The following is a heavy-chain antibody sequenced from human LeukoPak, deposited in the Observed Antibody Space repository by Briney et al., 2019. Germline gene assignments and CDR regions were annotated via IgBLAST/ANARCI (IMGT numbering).Heavy chain of an antibody. J-gene: IGHJ5*02. Sequence: SETLSLTCTVSGGSVISGHYCWGWVRQPPGKELEWIASVHFNGQTYSNPSLSGRVTMSIDTSKNQFSLKLTSLTAADTAVYYCAKLPTGFPNWFDHWGQGTPVTVSS. CDR1: GGSVISGHYC. D-gene: IGHD3-10*01. CDR3: AKLPTGFPNWFDH. CDR2: VHFNGQT. V-gene: IGHV4-39*01.